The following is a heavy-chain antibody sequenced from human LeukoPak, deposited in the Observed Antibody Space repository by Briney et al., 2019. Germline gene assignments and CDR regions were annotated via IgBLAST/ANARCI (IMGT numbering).Heavy chain of an antibody. CDR2: INHSGST. V-gene: IGHV4-34*01. Sequence: SETLSLTCAVYGGSFGDYYWSWIRQPPGKGLEWIGEINHSGSTNYNPSLKSRVTISLDTSKKQFSLKLTSVTAADSAVYYCARAVAAAGTRFGHWGQGTLVTVSS. J-gene: IGHJ4*02. CDR1: GGSFGDYY. CDR3: ARAVAAAGTRFGH. D-gene: IGHD6-13*01.